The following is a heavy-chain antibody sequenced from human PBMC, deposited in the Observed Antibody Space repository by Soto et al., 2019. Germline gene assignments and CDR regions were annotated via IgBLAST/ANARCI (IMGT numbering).Heavy chain of an antibody. Sequence: PGESLKISCKGSGYSFTTYWIGWVRQMPGKGLEWMGSIYPGDSDTIYSPSFQGQVTISVDKSTSTAYLQWSSLKTSDTAMYYCAKLLYDSTVVDPWGQGTLVTVSS. D-gene: IGHD3-22*01. CDR2: IYPGDSDT. J-gene: IGHJ5*02. CDR3: AKLLYDSTVVDP. V-gene: IGHV5-51*01. CDR1: GYSFTTYW.